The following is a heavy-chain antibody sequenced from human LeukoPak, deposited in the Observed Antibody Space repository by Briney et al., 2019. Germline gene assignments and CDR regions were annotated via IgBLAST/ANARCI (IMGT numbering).Heavy chain of an antibody. D-gene: IGHD3-3*01. V-gene: IGHV3-66*01. CDR3: ARDWNYYYMDV. CDR1: GFTFSSYG. J-gene: IGHJ6*03. Sequence: GGSLRLSCAASGFTFSSYGMHWVRQAPGKGLEWVSVIYSGGNTYYADSVKGRFTISRDNSKNTLYLQMNSLRAEDTAVYYCARDWNYYYMDVWGKGTTVTISS. CDR2: IYSGGNT.